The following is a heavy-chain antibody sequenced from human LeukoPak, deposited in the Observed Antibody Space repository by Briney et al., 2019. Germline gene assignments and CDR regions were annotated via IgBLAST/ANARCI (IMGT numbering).Heavy chain of an antibody. D-gene: IGHD1-7*01. Sequence: ASVKVSCKASGYTFTGYNIHWVRQAPGQGLEWMGWINPNSGDTNYAQKLQGRVTMTRDTSISTAYMELSRLRSDDTAVYYCARDTWNYVPQRGYYYYMDVWGKGTTVTVSS. J-gene: IGHJ6*03. CDR1: GYTFTGYN. CDR2: INPNSGDT. V-gene: IGHV1-2*02. CDR3: ARDTWNYVPQRGYYYYMDV.